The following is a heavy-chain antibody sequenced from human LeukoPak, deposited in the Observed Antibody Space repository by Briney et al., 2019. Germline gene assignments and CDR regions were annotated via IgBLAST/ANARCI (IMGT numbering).Heavy chain of an antibody. CDR1: GGYISSYY. J-gene: IGHJ4*02. D-gene: IGHD2-15*01. V-gene: IGHV4-59*01. Sequence: SETLSLTCTVSGGYISSYYWSWIRQPPGKGLEWIGYIYYGGSPKYNPSLKSRVTISLDTSKNQFSLKLSFVTPADTAEYYCARGVVAAPQTFDYWGQGTLVTVSS. CDR3: ARGVVAAPQTFDY. CDR2: IYYGGSP.